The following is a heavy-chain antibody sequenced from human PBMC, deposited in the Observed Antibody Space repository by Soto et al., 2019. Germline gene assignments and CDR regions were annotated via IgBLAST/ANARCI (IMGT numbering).Heavy chain of an antibody. CDR2: IYYSGGT. J-gene: IGHJ5*02. D-gene: IGHD2-15*01. CDR3: ARLVQLLQGRWFDP. Sequence: PSETLSLTCTVSGGSIISGDYYWSWIRKPPGKGLEWIGYIYYSGGTYYNPSLKSRVTISVDTSKNQFSLKLSSVTAADTAVYYCARLVQLLQGRWFDPWGQGTLVTVSS. V-gene: IGHV4-30-4*01. CDR1: GGSIISGDYY.